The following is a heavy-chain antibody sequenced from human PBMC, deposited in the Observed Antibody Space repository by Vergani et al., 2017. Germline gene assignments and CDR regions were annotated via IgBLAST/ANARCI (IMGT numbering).Heavy chain of an antibody. J-gene: IGHJ6*02. V-gene: IGHV4-39*01. CDR3: ARHLAYCGGDCYPYYYGMDV. Sequence: QLQLQESGPGLVKPSETLSLTCTVSGGSISSSSYYWGWIRQPPGKGLEWIGSINYSGSTYYNPSLKSRVTISVDTSKNQFSLKLSSVTAADTAVYYCARHLAYCGGDCYPYYYGMDVWGQGTTVTVSS. CDR1: GGSISSSSYY. CDR2: INYSGST. D-gene: IGHD2-21*02.